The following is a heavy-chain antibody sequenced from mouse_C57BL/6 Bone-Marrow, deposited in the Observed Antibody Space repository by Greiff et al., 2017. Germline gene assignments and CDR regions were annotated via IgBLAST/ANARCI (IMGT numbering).Heavy chain of an antibody. D-gene: IGHD3-3*01. CDR1: GYTFTSYW. J-gene: IGHJ2*01. CDR2: IYPGSGST. Sequence: QVQLQQPGAELVKPGASVKMSCTASGYTFTSYWITWVKQRPGQGLEWIGDIYPGSGSTTYNEKFKSKATRTVDTSSSTAYMQLSSLTSEDSAVYYCARGTEDYWGQGTTLTVSS. V-gene: IGHV1-55*01. CDR3: ARGTEDY.